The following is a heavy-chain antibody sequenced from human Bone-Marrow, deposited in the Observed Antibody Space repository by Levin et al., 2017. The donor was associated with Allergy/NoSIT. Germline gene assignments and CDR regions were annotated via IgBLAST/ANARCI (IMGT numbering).Heavy chain of an antibody. CDR2: LSYDGTVE. D-gene: IGHD1-1*01. V-gene: IGHV3-30*03. Sequence: QTGGSLRLSCVGSGFTFDNHGIHWVRQAPGKGLEWVSVLSYDGTVEYYADSVKGRLTMSRDNSKNTAYLQIQSLRADDTAVYYCARTGGNHRHDFDFWGQGILVTVSS. J-gene: IGHJ4*02. CDR3: ARTGGNHRHDFDF. CDR1: GFTFDNHG.